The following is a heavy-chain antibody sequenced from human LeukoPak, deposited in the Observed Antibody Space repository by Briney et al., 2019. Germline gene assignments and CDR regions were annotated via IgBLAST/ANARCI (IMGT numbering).Heavy chain of an antibody. CDR3: ARITGIAAAGDY. CDR2: IKHDGSEK. D-gene: IGHD6-13*01. J-gene: IGHJ4*02. Sequence: GGSLRLSCAASGFTLSTYWMSWVRQAPGKGLEWVANIKHDGSEKYYVDPVKGRFTISRDNAKNSLYLEMNSLRAEDTAVYYCARITGIAAAGDYWGQGTLVTVSS. V-gene: IGHV3-7*04. CDR1: GFTLSTYW.